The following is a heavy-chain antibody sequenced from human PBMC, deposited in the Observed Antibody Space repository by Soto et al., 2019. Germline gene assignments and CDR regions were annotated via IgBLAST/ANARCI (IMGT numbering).Heavy chain of an antibody. CDR1: GGSFSGYY. J-gene: IGHJ4*02. V-gene: IGHV4-34*01. Sequence: PSETLSLTCAVYGGSFSGYYWSWIRQPPGKGLEWIGEINHSGSTNYNPSLKSRVTISVDTSKNQFSLKLSSVTAADTAVYYCARGLDDYSYGYDYWGQGTLVTVSS. CDR3: ARGLDDYSYGYDY. D-gene: IGHD5-18*01. CDR2: INHSGST.